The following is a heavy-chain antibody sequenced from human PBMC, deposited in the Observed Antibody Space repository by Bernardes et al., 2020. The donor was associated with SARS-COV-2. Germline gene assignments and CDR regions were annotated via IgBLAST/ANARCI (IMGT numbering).Heavy chain of an antibody. Sequence: SETLSLTCAVSGGSITSNNWWSWVRQPPGKGLEWIGEIYHSGSTNFNPSLKSRVTISLDTSKSQFSLKLSSVTAADTAMYYCARGVPHSGYRDAFDIWGQGTMVTASS. CDR1: GGSITSNNW. J-gene: IGHJ3*02. CDR2: IYHSGST. CDR3: ARGVPHSGYRDAFDI. D-gene: IGHD5-18*01. V-gene: IGHV4-4*02.